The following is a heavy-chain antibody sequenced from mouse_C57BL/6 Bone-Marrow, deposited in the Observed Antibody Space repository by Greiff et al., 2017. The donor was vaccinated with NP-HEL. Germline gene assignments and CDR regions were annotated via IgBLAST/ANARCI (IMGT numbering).Heavy chain of an antibody. CDR3: ARATYYDYDGAMDF. CDR2: INPNNGGN. CDR1: GYTFTDYY. J-gene: IGHJ4*01. D-gene: IGHD2-4*01. Sequence: VQLQQSGPELVKPGASVKISCKASGYTFTDYYMNWVKQSHGKSLEWIGDINPNNGGNSYNQPFTCKATLTVANSSLPASIALRSQTSEDSAVYYCARATYYDYDGAMDFWGQGTSVTVSS. V-gene: IGHV1-26*01.